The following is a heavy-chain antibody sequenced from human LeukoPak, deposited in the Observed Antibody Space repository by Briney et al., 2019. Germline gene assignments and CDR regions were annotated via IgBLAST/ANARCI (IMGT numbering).Heavy chain of an antibody. CDR1: GYTFTGYY. V-gene: IGHV1-2*02. D-gene: IGHD1-26*01. CDR2: INPNSGGT. J-gene: IGHJ6*02. CDR3: ARERVGGSYGMDV. Sequence: GASVKVSCKASGYTFTGYYMHWVRQAPGQGLGWMGWINPNSGGTNYAQKFQGRVTMTRDTSISTAYMELSRLRSDDTAVYYCARERVGGSYGMDVWGQGTTVIVSS.